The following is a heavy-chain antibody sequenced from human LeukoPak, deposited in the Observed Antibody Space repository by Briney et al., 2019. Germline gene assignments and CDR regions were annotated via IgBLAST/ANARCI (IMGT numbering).Heavy chain of an antibody. CDR1: GFTFSSYS. V-gene: IGHV3-21*01. CDR3: ARDDSTGIYYYMDV. Sequence: GGSLRLSCAASGFTFSSYSMNWVRQAPGKGLEWVSSISSSSSYIYYADSVKGRFTISRDNAKYSLYLQMNSLRAEDTAVYYCARDDSTGIYYYMDVWGKGTTVTVSS. D-gene: IGHD1-1*01. J-gene: IGHJ6*03. CDR2: ISSSSSYI.